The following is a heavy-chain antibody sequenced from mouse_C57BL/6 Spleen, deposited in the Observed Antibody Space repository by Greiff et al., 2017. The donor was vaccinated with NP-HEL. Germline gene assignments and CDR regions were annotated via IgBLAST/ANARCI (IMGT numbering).Heavy chain of an antibody. CDR1: GFNIKDYY. D-gene: IGHD1-1*01. CDR3: ASCTEGYYAMDY. CDR2: IDPEDGET. V-gene: IGHV14-2*01. J-gene: IGHJ4*01. Sequence: EVQLQQSGAELVKPGASVKLSCTASGFNIKDYYMHWVKQRTEQGLEWIGRIDPEDGETKYAPKFQGKATITADTSSNTAYLQISSLTSEDTAVYYCASCTEGYYAMDYWGQGTSVTVSS.